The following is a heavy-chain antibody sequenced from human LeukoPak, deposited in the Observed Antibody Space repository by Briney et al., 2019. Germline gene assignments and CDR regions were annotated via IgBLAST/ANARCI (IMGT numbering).Heavy chain of an antibody. CDR3: ARRYCSSTSCYHPQRYFDY. D-gene: IGHD2-2*01. CDR1: GGSFSGYY. V-gene: IGHV4-34*01. J-gene: IGHJ4*02. CDR2: INHSGST. Sequence: SETLSLTCAVYGGSFSGYYWSRIRQPPGKGLEWIGEINHSGSTNYNPSLKSRVTISVDTSKNQFSLKLSSVTAADTAVYYCARRYCSSTSCYHPQRYFDYWGQGTLVTVSS.